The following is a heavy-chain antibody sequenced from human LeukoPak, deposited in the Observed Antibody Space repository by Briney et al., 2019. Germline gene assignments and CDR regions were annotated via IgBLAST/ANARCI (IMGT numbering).Heavy chain of an antibody. V-gene: IGHV3-33*01. D-gene: IGHD3-22*01. CDR1: GFTFSSYG. CDR3: ARSHYYDSSDFYYYYGLDV. CDR2: IWYDGSNK. J-gene: IGHJ6*02. Sequence: GRSLRLSCAASGFTFSSYGMHWVRQAPGKGLEWVAVIWYDGSNKYYADSVKGRFTISRDNSKNTLYLQMNSLRAEDTAVYYCARSHYYDSSDFYYYYGLDVWGQGTTVTVSS.